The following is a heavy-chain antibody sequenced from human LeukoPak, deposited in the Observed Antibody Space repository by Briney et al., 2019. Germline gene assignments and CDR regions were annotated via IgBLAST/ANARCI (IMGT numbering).Heavy chain of an antibody. Sequence: PSETLSLTCTVSGGSISSYYWSWIRQPPGKGLEWIGYIYYSGSTNYNPSLKSRVTISVDTSKNQFSLKLSSVTAADTAVYYCARVRLGPDAFDIWGQGTMVTVSS. CDR1: GGSISSYY. D-gene: IGHD6-19*01. CDR3: ARVRLGPDAFDI. CDR2: IYYSGST. J-gene: IGHJ3*02. V-gene: IGHV4-59*01.